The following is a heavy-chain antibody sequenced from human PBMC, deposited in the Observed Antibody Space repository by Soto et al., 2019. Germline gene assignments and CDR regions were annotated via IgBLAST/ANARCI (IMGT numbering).Heavy chain of an antibody. CDR3: ARRDGYNSDY. D-gene: IGHD5-12*01. J-gene: IGHJ4*02. V-gene: IGHV3-74*01. Sequence: GGSLRLSCAASGFTFSSYWMHWVRQAPGKGLVWVSRINSDGSSTSYADSVKGRFTISRDNSKNTLYLQMGSLRTEDMAVYYCARRDGYNSDYWGQGTLVTVSS. CDR1: GFTFSSYW. CDR2: INSDGSST.